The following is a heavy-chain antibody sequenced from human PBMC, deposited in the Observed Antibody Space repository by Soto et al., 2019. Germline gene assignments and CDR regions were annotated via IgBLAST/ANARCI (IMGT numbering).Heavy chain of an antibody. CDR3: ARGERLPRGGWFDP. Sequence: QVQLVESGGGVVLPGRSLRLSCATSGFTFTSSSMHWVRQAPGKGLEWVAVISHDGNNKYYADSVKGRFTISRDNSKNTLDLQMNSLRAEDTAVYYCARGERLPRGGWFDPWGQGTLVTVSS. CDR2: ISHDGNNK. D-gene: IGHD1-26*01. J-gene: IGHJ5*02. V-gene: IGHV3-30-3*01. CDR1: GFTFTSSS.